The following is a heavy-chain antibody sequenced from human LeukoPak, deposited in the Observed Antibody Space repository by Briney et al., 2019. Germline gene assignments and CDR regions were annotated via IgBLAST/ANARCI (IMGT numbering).Heavy chain of an antibody. CDR1: GGSISSSFYS. CDR3: ARHGYYYYTSGYFGY. Sequence: PSETLSLTCTVSGGSISSSFYSWGWLRQPPGQGLEWIGSTYYSGTTYYKPSLKSRVSVSVDTSKNQLSLNLTSVTAADTALYYCARHGYYYYTSGYFGYWGQGILVTVSS. J-gene: IGHJ4*02. CDR2: TYYSGTT. V-gene: IGHV4-39*01. D-gene: IGHD3-22*01.